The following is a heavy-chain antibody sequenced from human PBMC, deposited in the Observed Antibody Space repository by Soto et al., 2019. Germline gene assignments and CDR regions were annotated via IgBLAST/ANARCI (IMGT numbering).Heavy chain of an antibody. D-gene: IGHD1-1*01. CDR1: GYTFTGYD. Sequence: QVQLVQSGAEVKKPGASVKVSCKASGYTFTGYDLNWVRQATGQGLEWMGWMNPNTGNTGYAQKFQGRVTMTRDTATSTAYMGLSSLRSDDTAVYYCARGKTTLTDLDYWGQGTLLTVSS. V-gene: IGHV1-8*01. CDR3: ARGKTTLTDLDY. J-gene: IGHJ4*02. CDR2: MNPNTGNT.